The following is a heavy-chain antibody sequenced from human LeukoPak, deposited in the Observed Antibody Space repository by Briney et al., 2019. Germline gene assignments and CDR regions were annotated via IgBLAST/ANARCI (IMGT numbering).Heavy chain of an antibody. CDR3: ARPFSGSGGSTAFDI. CDR2: IDHWGAT. V-gene: IGHV4-38-2*01. D-gene: IGHD3-10*01. CDR1: GYSICSGYY. J-gene: IGHJ3*02. Sequence: PSETLSLNCGVSGYSICSGYYWGWIRQSPGKGLEWIGSIDHWGATYYSDSVKSRLTISVDTSRNQFSLRLSSVTAADTAVYFCARPFSGSGGSTAFDIWGHGTMVTVSS.